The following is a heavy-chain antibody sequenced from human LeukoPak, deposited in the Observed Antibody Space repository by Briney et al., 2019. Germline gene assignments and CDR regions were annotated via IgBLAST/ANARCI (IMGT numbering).Heavy chain of an antibody. V-gene: IGHV3-21*01. J-gene: IGHJ4*02. D-gene: IGHD1-26*01. CDR2: ITSSCNYI. Sequence: PGGSLRLSCAASGFTFSDYYMNWVRQAPGKGLEWVSSITSSCNYIYYADSVKGRFTISRDNAKNSLYLQMNNLRAEDTAVYYCARVFRNSGSYFDYWGQGTLVAVSS. CDR3: ARVFRNSGSYFDY. CDR1: GFTFSDYY.